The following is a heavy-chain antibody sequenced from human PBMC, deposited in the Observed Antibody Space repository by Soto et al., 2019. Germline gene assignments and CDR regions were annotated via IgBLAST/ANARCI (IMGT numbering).Heavy chain of an antibody. CDR2: IIPVFGKA. V-gene: IGHV1-69*13. J-gene: IGHJ4*02. CDR3: ARDGTLYDSSGYYYVY. D-gene: IGHD3-22*01. Sequence: SVKVSCKASGGTFSRFAINWVRQAPGQGLEWMGGIIPVFGKANYAQKFQGRVTITADESTSTGYMELRSLTSEDTAVYYCARDGTLYDSSGYYYVYWGQGTLVTVSS. CDR1: GGTFSRFA.